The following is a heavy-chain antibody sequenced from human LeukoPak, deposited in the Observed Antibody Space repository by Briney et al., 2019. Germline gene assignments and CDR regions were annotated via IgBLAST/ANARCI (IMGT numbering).Heavy chain of an antibody. V-gene: IGHV4-34*01. CDR1: GGSLSGDY. D-gene: IGHD6-6*01. J-gene: IGHJ5*02. CDR2: INHSGSI. Sequence: SETLSLTCAVYGGSLSGDYLSWIRQPPGKGLEWIGEINHSGSISYNPSLKSRVTILVDTSKNQFSLKVTSVTAADTGVYYCATGGVAARLGHWGQGTLVTVPS. CDR3: ATGGVAARLGH.